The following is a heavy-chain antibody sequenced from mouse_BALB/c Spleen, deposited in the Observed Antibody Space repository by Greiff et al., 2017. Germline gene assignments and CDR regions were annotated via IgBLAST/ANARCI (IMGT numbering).Heavy chain of an antibody. J-gene: IGHJ4*01. CDR1: GYTFTSYT. CDR3: ARKHAYAMDY. CDR2: INPSSGYT. V-gene: IGHV1-4*02. Sequence: VQLQQSAAELARPGASVKMSCKASGYTFTSYTMHWVKQRPGQGLEWIGYINPSSGYTEYNQKFKDKTTLTADKSSSTAYMQLSSLTSEDSAVYYCARKHAYAMDYWGQGTSVTVSS.